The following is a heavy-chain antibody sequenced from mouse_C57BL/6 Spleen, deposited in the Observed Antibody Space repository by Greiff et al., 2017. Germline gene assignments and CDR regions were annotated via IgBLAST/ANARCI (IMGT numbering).Heavy chain of an antibody. Sequence: VQLQQSGAELVKPGASVKLSCKASGYTFTEYTIHWVKQRSGQGLEWIGWFYPGSGSIKYNEKFKDKATLTADKSSSTVYMELSRLTSEDSAVYFCARHEDEDTTVVEYYFDYWGQGTTLTVSS. CDR1: GYTFTEYT. V-gene: IGHV1-62-2*01. D-gene: IGHD1-1*01. CDR3: ARHEDEDTTVVEYYFDY. J-gene: IGHJ2*01. CDR2: FYPGSGSI.